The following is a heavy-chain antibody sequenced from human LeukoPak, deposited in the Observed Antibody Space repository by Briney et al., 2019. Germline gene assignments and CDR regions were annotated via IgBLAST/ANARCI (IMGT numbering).Heavy chain of an antibody. D-gene: IGHD2-2*01. CDR1: GFTFSSYN. CDR2: IDSSSRYI. Sequence: GGSLRLSCAASGFTFSSYNMDWVRQAPGKGLEWVSFIDSSSRYIYQADSVKGRFTISRDNTKSSVFLQMNSLRAEDTAVYYCARVGGHCTSTSCPPPDYWGQGTLVTVSS. V-gene: IGHV3-21*01. CDR3: ARVGGHCTSTSCPPPDY. J-gene: IGHJ4*02.